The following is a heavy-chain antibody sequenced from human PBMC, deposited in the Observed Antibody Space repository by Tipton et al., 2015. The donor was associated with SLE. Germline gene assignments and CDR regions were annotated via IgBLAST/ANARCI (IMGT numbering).Heavy chain of an antibody. J-gene: IGHJ3*01. V-gene: IGHV4-39*01. Sequence: TLSLTCTVSGDSISSSSFNWGWIRQPPGKGLEWLANIYYSGGTDYNPSLKSRFTILVDTSKNQFSLKGRSVTAADTAVFYCVRHPWLLLFAFDVWGQGTTVTVSS. D-gene: IGHD3-9*01. CDR1: GDSISSSSFN. CDR2: IYYSGGT. CDR3: VRHPWLLLFAFDV.